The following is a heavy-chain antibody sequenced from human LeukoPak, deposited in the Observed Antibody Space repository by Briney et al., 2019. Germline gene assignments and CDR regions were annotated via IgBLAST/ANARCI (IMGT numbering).Heavy chain of an antibody. Sequence: SETLSLTCAVHGGSFSGYFWSWIRQPPGKGLEWIGEINHRGSTIYNPPLKSRVTISVDTSKNQFSLNLSSVTAADTAVYYCARSEGATPLDLDYWGQGTLVTVSS. D-gene: IGHD1-26*01. CDR1: GGSFSGYF. CDR2: INHRGST. J-gene: IGHJ4*02. CDR3: ARSEGATPLDLDY. V-gene: IGHV4-34*01.